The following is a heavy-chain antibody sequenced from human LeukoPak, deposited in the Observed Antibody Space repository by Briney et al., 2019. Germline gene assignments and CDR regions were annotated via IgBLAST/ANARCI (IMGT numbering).Heavy chain of an antibody. D-gene: IGHD5-24*01. CDR2: IHYSGTT. Sequence: SETLSLTCTVSGFSITTYYWSWIRLPPGKGLEWIGYIHYSGTTNYNPSLRSRVTISVDMSKNQFSLKLTSVTSADTAVYYCARGRDGYMGWGQGTLVTVSS. J-gene: IGHJ4*02. CDR1: GFSITTYY. CDR3: ARGRDGYMG. V-gene: IGHV4-59*01.